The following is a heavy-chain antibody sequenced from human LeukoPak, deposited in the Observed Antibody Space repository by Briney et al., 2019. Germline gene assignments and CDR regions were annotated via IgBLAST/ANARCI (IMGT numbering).Heavy chain of an antibody. CDR1: GFAFSTAW. D-gene: IGHD6-19*01. J-gene: IGHJ4*02. CDR3: STDPAGTLVY. Sequence: GGSLRLSCAASGFAFSTAWMTWVRQAPGKGLEWVGQIKTNIDGGTRDYAAPVKGRFTISRDDSTNTVFLQMNMLKTDDTAVYYCSTDPAGTLVYWGQGTLVTVSS. CDR2: IKTNIDGGTR. V-gene: IGHV3-15*01.